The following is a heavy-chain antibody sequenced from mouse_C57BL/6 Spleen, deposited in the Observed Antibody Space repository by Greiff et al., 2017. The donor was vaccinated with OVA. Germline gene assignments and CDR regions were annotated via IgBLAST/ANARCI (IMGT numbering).Heavy chain of an antibody. CDR2: IDPENGDT. V-gene: IGHV14-4*01. CDR1: GFNIKDDY. CDR3: TTSGNDVPSFDY. J-gene: IGHJ2*01. D-gene: IGHD2-2*01. Sequence: VQLQQSGAELVRPGASVKLSCTASGFNIKDDYMHWVKQRPEQGLEWIGWIDPENGDTEYASKFQGKATITADTSSNTAYLQLSSLTSEDTAVYYCTTSGNDVPSFDYWGQGTTLTVSS.